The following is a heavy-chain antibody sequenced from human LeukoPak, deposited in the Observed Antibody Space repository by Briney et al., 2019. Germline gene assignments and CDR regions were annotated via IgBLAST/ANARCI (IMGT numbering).Heavy chain of an antibody. V-gene: IGHV3-23*01. CDR1: GFTFKNYA. D-gene: IGHD6-19*01. Sequence: GGSLRLSCTTSGFTFKNYAMTWVRQAPGKGLEWVSAIYPHGDPHYADSVKGRFTISRDNSKNSLYMQMETLRAEDMALYYCARAKLEPAGTGAFDIWGPGTVVTVSS. J-gene: IGHJ3*02. CDR2: IYPHGDP. CDR3: ARAKLEPAGTGAFDI.